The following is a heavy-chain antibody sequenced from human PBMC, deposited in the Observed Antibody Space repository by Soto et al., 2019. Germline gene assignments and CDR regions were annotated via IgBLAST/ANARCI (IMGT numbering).Heavy chain of an antibody. Sequence: PSETLSLTCAVSGGSISSGGYSWSWIRQPPGKGLEWIAYMYNSGSTYYNPSLKSRVTISVDRSKSQFSLKLSSVTAADTAVYFCARGGGGWYPYFDYWGQGTLVTVSS. D-gene: IGHD6-19*01. J-gene: IGHJ4*02. CDR3: ARGGGGWYPYFDY. V-gene: IGHV4-30-2*01. CDR2: MYNSGST. CDR1: GGSISSGGYS.